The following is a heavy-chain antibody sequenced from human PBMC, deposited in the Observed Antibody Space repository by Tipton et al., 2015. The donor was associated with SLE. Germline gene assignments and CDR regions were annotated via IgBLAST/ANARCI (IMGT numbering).Heavy chain of an antibody. J-gene: IGHJ6*03. CDR2: IYHSGST. CDR1: GGTFRIGSYY. CDR3: ASTPTFTMVRGVIITHYYYYMDV. D-gene: IGHD3-10*01. Sequence: TLSLTCTVSGGTFRIGSYYWGWIRQSPGKGLEWIGEIYHSGSTHYNPSLKSRVTMSVDKSKNQFSLKLSSVTAADTAVYYCASTPTFTMVRGVIITHYYYYMDVWGKGTTVTVSS. V-gene: IGHV4-39*07.